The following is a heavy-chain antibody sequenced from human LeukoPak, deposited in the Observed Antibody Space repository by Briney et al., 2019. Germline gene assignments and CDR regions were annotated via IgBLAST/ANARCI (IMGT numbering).Heavy chain of an antibody. Sequence: PGGSLRLSCAASGFTFSSFRMHWVRQAPGKGLEWVAFISYDGNTEFYADSVKGRFTISRDNSKNTLYLQLNSLRAEDTAVYYCAKRYSSSWQFFDYWGQGTLVTVSS. CDR3: AKRYSSSWQFFDY. CDR2: ISYDGNTE. CDR1: GFTFSSFR. J-gene: IGHJ4*02. V-gene: IGHV3-30*19. D-gene: IGHD6-13*01.